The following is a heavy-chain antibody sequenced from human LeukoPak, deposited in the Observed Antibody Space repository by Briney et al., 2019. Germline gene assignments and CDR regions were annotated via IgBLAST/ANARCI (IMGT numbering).Heavy chain of an antibody. V-gene: IGHV1-8*01. J-gene: IGHJ4*02. D-gene: IGHD4-11*01. CDR2: MNPNSGNT. Sequence: ASVEVSCKASGYTFTSYDINWVRQASGQGLEWMGWMNPNSGNTGYAQKFQGRVTMTTDTSTSTAYMELRSLRSDDTAVYYCATLPTVTRPHDYWGQGTLVTVSS. CDR3: ATLPTVTRPHDY. CDR1: GYTFTSYD.